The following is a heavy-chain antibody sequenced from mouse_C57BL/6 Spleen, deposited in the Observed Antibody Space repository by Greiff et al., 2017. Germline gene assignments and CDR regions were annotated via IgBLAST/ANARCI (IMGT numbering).Heavy chain of an antibody. CDR1: GFTFSDFY. D-gene: IGHD2-1*01. J-gene: IGHJ4*01. CDR3: AREIYYGGAMDY. CDR2: SRNKANDYTT. V-gene: IGHV7-1*01. Sequence: EVHLVESGGGLVQSGRSLRLSCATSGFTFSDFYMEWVRQAPGKGLEWIAASRNKANDYTTEYSASVKGRFIVSRDTSQSILYLQMNALRAEDTAIYYCAREIYYGGAMDYWGQGTSVTVSS.